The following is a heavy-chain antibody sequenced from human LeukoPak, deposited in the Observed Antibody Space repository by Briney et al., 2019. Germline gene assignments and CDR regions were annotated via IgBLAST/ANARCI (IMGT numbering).Heavy chain of an antibody. J-gene: IGHJ2*01. V-gene: IGHV3-48*03. CDR2: ISSSGSTI. CDR1: GFNFSSYE. CDR3: ARDLGVVEGTEWYLDL. Sequence: GGSLRLSCSASGFNFSSYEMHWVRQAPGKGLDWVSYISSSGSTIYYADSVKGRFTISRNNAKNSLYLQMNSVRAEETAVYYCARDLGVVEGTEWYLDLWGGGTVVSVSS. D-gene: IGHD3-22*01.